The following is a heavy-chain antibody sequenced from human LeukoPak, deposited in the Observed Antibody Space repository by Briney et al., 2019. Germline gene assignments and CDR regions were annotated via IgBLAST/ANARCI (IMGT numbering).Heavy chain of an antibody. CDR1: GFYFSAYW. CDR2: INPAGTET. J-gene: IGHJ4*02. Sequence: GGSLRLSCAASGFYFSAYWMTWVRQAPGSGLEFVANINPAGTETYYAEYVKGRFTISRDNAKNFLFLQMKSLRAEDTAVYHCVRFGYVAGLDAWGQGTLVTVSS. D-gene: IGHD6-19*01. V-gene: IGHV3-7*01. CDR3: VRFGYVAGLDA.